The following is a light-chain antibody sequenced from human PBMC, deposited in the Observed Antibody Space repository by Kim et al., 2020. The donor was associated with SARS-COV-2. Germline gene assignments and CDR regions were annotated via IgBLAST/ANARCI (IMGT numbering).Light chain of an antibody. CDR3: SSYAGSSWV. CDR1: SSDVGGYNY. CDR2: EVS. J-gene: IGLJ3*02. V-gene: IGLV2-8*01. Sequence: QSALTQPASASGSLGQSVTISCTGTSSDVGGYNYVSWYQQHPGKAPKLMIYEVSQRPSGVPDRFSGSKSGNTASLSVSGLQAEDEADYYCSSYAGSSWVFCAETQLTVL.